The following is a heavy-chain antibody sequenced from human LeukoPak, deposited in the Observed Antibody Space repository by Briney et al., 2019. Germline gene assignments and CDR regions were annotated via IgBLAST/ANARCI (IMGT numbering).Heavy chain of an antibody. CDR2: ISVYNGNT. D-gene: IGHD2-2*01. CDR3: ARTTAAAANAFDI. Sequence: ASEEVSWEAAGYTFTNYGIRGGRQAPGRGVWWVGWISVYNGNTNHAQKLQGRVTMTTDTSPSTAYMELRSLRSDDPAVYYCARTTAAAANAFDIWGQGTMVTVSS. J-gene: IGHJ3*02. V-gene: IGHV1-18*01. CDR1: GYTFTNYG.